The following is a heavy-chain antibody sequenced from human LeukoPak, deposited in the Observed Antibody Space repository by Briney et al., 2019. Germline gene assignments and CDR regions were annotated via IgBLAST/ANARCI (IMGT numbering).Heavy chain of an antibody. V-gene: IGHV4-34*01. CDR1: GGSFSGYY. Sequence: SETLSLTCAVYGGSFSGYYWSWIRQPPGKGLEWIGEINHSGSTNYNPSLKSRVTISVDTSKNQFSLKLSSVTAADTAVYYCARVTEGIVGATDFDYWGQGTLVTVSS. D-gene: IGHD1-26*01. J-gene: IGHJ4*02. CDR2: INHSGST. CDR3: ARVTEGIVGATDFDY.